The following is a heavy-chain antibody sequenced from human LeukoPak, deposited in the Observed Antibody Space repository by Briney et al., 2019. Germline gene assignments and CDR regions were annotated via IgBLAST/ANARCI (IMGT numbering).Heavy chain of an antibody. CDR3: AREGTAGTNLNWFDP. D-gene: IGHD1-1*01. V-gene: IGHV4-59*01. CDR1: GGSLSSYY. J-gene: IGHJ5*02. Sequence: SEALSLTCTVSGGSLSSYYWSWIRQPPGKGLEGIGYISYSRSTNFNPSLKSRVSISVDTSKNQFSLKLSYVTAADTAVYYCAREGTAGTNLNWFDPWGQGTLVTVSS. CDR2: ISYSRST.